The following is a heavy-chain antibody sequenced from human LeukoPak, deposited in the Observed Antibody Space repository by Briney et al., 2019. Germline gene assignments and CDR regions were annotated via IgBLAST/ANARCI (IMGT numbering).Heavy chain of an antibody. V-gene: IGHV4-38-2*02. Sequence: PSETLSLTCTVSGYSISSGYYWGWIRQPPGKGLEWIGSIYHSGSTYFTPSLKSRVTISVDTSKNQLSLRLSSVTAADTAVYYCARAVGALFDYWGQGTLVTVSS. CDR1: GYSISSGYY. CDR2: IYHSGST. D-gene: IGHD1-26*01. J-gene: IGHJ4*02. CDR3: ARAVGALFDY.